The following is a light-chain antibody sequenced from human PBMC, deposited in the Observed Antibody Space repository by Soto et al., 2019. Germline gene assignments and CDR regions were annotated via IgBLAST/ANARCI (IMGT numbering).Light chain of an antibody. CDR3: RSYTSSSTLI. Sequence: QSVLTQPASVSGSPGQSITISCTGTSSDVGGYKYVSWYQQYPGKAPKLMIYEDSKRPSGISNRFSGSKSGNTASLTISGLQAEDEADYYCRSYTSSSTLIFGGGTKVTVL. CDR2: EDS. V-gene: IGLV2-14*01. J-gene: IGLJ2*01. CDR1: SSDVGGYKY.